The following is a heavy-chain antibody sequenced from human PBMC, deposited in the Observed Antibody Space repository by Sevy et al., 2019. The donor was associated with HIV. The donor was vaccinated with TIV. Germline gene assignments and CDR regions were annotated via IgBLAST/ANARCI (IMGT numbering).Heavy chain of an antibody. D-gene: IGHD3-22*01. J-gene: IGHJ3*02. CDR3: AKDRYHTSGYYPEGAFDI. CDR1: GFTFSSYA. CDR2: ISGSGGST. V-gene: IGHV3-23*01. Sequence: GGSLRLSCAASGFTFSSYALNWVRQAPGKGLEWVSTISGSGGSTYYAASVKSRFTISRDNSKNTLYLQMDSLRAEDTAVYYCAKDRYHTSGYYPEGAFDIWGQGTMVTVS.